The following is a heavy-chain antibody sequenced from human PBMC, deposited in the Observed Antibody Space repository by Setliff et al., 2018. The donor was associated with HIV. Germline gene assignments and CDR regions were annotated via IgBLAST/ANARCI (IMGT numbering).Heavy chain of an antibody. V-gene: IGHV4-31*01. Sequence: SETLSLTCTVSGDSIDRSNFFWTWIRQHPGKGLEWIGYIYYSGSATYNPSLKSQASISVDTSRNEFSLKLSSVTAADTAVYFCARGGAFCGRDSCYYLDYWGQGNPVTVSP. CDR2: IYYSGSA. CDR1: GDSIDRSNFF. CDR3: ARGGAFCGRDSCYYLDY. D-gene: IGHD2-21*02. J-gene: IGHJ4*02.